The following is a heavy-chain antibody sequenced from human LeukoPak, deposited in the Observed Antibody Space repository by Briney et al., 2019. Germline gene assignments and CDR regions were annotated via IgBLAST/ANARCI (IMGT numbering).Heavy chain of an antibody. CDR2: INHSGST. D-gene: IGHD7-27*01. CDR1: GGSFSGYY. CDR3: ARRLPLTGVDY. J-gene: IGHJ4*02. Sequence: SETLSLTFAVYGGSFSGYYWSWIRQPPGKGLEWIGEINHSGSTNYNPSLKSRVTISVDTSKNQFSLKLSSVTAADTAVYYCARRLPLTGVDYWGQGTLVTVSS. V-gene: IGHV4-34*01.